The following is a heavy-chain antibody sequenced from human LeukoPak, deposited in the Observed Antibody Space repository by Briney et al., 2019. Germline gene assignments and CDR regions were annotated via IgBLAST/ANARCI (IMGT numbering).Heavy chain of an antibody. CDR2: IIPMFRTA. J-gene: IGHJ4*02. CDR3: ARDASIHDSSSYYFLW. CDR1: GGTFSRSA. V-gene: IGHV1-69*01. D-gene: IGHD3-22*01. Sequence: ASVKVSCKASGGTFSRSAGNWVRQAPGQGLEWMGGIIPMFRTANYAQKFRGRVTITADESTSTAYMELNSLRSEDTAVYYCARDASIHDSSSYYFLWWGQGTLVTVSS.